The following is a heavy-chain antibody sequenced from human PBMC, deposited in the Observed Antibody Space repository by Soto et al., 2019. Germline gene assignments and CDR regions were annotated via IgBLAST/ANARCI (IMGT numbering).Heavy chain of an antibody. D-gene: IGHD1-26*01. Sequence: HPESSLRRYCADSGLDFSIEVMCWVRQAPGKGLEWVSSISGSGRTIYHADSMRGRFAISRDNSKNSLYLQLNNLRVDDTAVYYCAKVGPSYYYGMDVWGQGTTVTVSS. J-gene: IGHJ6*02. V-gene: IGHV3-23*01. CDR2: ISGSGRTI. CDR3: AKVGPSYYYGMDV. CDR1: GLDFSIEV.